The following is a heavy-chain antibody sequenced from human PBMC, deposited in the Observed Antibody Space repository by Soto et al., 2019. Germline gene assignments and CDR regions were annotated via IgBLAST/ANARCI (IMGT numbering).Heavy chain of an antibody. V-gene: IGHV3-48*02. J-gene: IGHJ4*02. CDR1: GFTFSTHS. CDR3: GRIYGGYGY. CDR2: ISSTSNTI. D-gene: IGHD3-22*01. Sequence: EVQLVESGGGLVQPGGSLRLSCAASGFTFSTHSMNWVRQAPGKGLECISYISSTSNTIYYADSVKGRFTISRDNAKNSLYLQMNSLRDEDTAVYYSGRIYGGYGYWGQGTLLTVSS.